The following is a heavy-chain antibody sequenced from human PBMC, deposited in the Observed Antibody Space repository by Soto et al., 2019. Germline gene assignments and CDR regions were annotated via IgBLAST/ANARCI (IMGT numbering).Heavy chain of an antibody. CDR1: GFTFSDYY. J-gene: IGHJ3*02. V-gene: IGHV3-11*01. CDR2: ISSSGTTI. CDR3: ARVAQTYDLDSSAAYHPWHAFDI. Sequence: PGGSLRLSCAASGFTFSDYYMIWIRQAPGKGLEWVSYISSSGTTIYYADSVKGRFTISRDNARNSLYLQVNSLRAEDTAVYYCARVAQTYDLDSSAAYHPWHAFDIWGQGTMVTV. D-gene: IGHD3-22*01.